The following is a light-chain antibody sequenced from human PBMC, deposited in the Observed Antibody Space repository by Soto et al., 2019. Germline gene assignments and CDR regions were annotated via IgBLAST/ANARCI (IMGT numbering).Light chain of an antibody. V-gene: IGKV3-15*01. CDR2: GAS. CDR1: QSVSSS. J-gene: IGKJ2*01. Sequence: EIVMTQSPGTLSLSPGERATLSCRASQSVSSSFYWYQQRPGQAPRLLIYGASTRATSVPARFSGSGSGTEFTITITSLQSEEVAVYYYQQYNNWPPYTFGQGTKLQIK. CDR3: QQYNNWPPYT.